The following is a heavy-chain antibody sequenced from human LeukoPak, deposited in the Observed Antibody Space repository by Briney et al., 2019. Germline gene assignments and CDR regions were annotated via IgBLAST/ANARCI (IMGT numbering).Heavy chain of an antibody. V-gene: IGHV1-69*04. J-gene: IGHJ5*02. CDR2: IIPILGIA. CDR3: ARPRPCSGGSCYDNWFDP. Sequence: PGASVKVSCKASGGTFSSYAISWVRQAPGQGLEWMGRIIPILGIANYAQKFQGRVTITADKSTSTAYMELSSLGSEDTAVYYCARPRPCSGGSCYDNWFDPWGQGTLVTVSS. D-gene: IGHD2-15*01. CDR1: GGTFSSYA.